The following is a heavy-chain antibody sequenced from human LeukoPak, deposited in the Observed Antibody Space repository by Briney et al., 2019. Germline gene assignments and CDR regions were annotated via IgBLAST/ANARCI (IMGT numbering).Heavy chain of an antibody. CDR2: ISYDGSNK. CDR3: ASEGIAATADI. D-gene: IGHD6-13*01. V-gene: IGHV3-30*03. Sequence: GGSLRLSCAASGFTFSSYGMHWVRQAPGKGLEWVAVISYDGSNKYYADSVKGRFTISRDNSKNTLYLQMNSLRAEDTAVYYCASEGIAATADIWGQGTMVTVSS. J-gene: IGHJ3*02. CDR1: GFTFSSYG.